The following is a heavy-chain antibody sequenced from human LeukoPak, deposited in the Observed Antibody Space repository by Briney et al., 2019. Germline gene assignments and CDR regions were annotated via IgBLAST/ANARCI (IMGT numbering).Heavy chain of an antibody. J-gene: IGHJ4*02. V-gene: IGHV3-48*01. CDR2: ISASGGTT. Sequence: GGSLRLSCGVSGFTFSTYSMNWVRQAPGKGLEWLSYISASGGTTYYADSVKGRFTISGDNAKNSLYLQMNSLRAEDTAMYYCARSDRGYSYGSFDYWGQGTLFTVSS. D-gene: IGHD5-18*01. CDR3: ARSDRGYSYGSFDY. CDR1: GFTFSTYS.